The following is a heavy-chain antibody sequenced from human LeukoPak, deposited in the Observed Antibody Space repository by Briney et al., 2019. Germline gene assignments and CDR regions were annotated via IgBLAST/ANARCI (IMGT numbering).Heavy chain of an antibody. V-gene: IGHV3-30*02. J-gene: IGHJ4*02. CDR2: IRYDGSNK. CDR1: GFTFSSYG. CDR3: AREGWYYFDH. Sequence: PGGSLRLSCAASGFTFSSYGMHWVRQAPGKGLEWLAFIRYDGSNKYFADSVKGRFTISRDNSKDTLYLQMNSLRAEDTAVYYCAREGWYYFDHWGQGTLVIVSS.